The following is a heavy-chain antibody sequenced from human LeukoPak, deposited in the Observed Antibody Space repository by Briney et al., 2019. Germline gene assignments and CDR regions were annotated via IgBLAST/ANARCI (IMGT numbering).Heavy chain of an antibody. Sequence: GGSLRLSCAASGLTFSNYWMSWVRQAPGNGLEWVANTKQDGSEKYYVDSVKGRFTISGDNAKNSLYLQMNSLRAEDTAVYYCARALDSSSSRYQAFEYWGQGTLVTVSS. V-gene: IGHV3-7*01. CDR1: GLTFSNYW. J-gene: IGHJ4*02. CDR3: ARALDSSSSRYQAFEY. D-gene: IGHD2-2*01. CDR2: TKQDGSEK.